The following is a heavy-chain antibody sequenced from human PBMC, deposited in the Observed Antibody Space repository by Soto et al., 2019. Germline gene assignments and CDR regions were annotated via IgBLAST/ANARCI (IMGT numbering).Heavy chain of an antibody. V-gene: IGHV4-61*08. CDR2: IYYSGNT. J-gene: IGHJ5*02. CDR3: ARIPVDTSMIYWLDP. Sequence: KASETLSLTCTVSGGSVSSGDYYWSWIRQPPGKGLEWIGYIYYSGNTNYNPSLKSRVIISVDTSKNLFSLKLTSVTAADTAVYYCARIPVDTSMIYWLDPWGQGTLVTVS. D-gene: IGHD5-18*01. CDR1: GGSVSSGDYY.